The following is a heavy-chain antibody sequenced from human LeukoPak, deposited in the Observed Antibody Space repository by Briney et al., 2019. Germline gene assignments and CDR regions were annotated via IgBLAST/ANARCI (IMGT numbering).Heavy chain of an antibody. CDR1: GFTFDDYA. Sequence: GGYLRLSCAASGFTFDDYAMHWVRQAPGKGLEWVSGISWNSGSIGYADSVKGRFTISRDNAKNSLYLQMNSLRAEDTALYYCAKDKSHHYYGSGSYYVYWGQGTLVTVSS. J-gene: IGHJ4*02. V-gene: IGHV3-9*01. CDR2: ISWNSGSI. CDR3: AKDKSHHYYGSGSYYVY. D-gene: IGHD3-10*01.